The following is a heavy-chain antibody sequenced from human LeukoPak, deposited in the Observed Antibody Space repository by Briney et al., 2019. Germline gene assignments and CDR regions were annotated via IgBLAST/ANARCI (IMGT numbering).Heavy chain of an antibody. J-gene: IGHJ4*02. Sequence: GGSLRLSCAASGFTFSSYAMSWVRQAPGKGLEWASAISGSGGSTYYADSVKGRFTISRDNSKNTLYLQMNSLRAEDTAVYYCAKSDYGDYNYFDYWGQGTLVTVSS. CDR3: AKSDYGDYNYFDY. V-gene: IGHV3-23*01. CDR2: ISGSGGST. D-gene: IGHD4-17*01. CDR1: GFTFSSYA.